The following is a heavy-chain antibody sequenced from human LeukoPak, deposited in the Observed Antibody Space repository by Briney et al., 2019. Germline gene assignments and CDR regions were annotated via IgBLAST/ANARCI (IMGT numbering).Heavy chain of an antibody. Sequence: ASVKVSCKASGYTFTSYDINWVRQATGQGLEWMGWMNPNSGNTGYAQKFQGRVTMTRNTSISTAYMELSSLRSEDTAVYYCARARHTAGDFDYWGQGTLVTVSS. J-gene: IGHJ4*02. D-gene: IGHD3-10*01. V-gene: IGHV1-8*01. CDR3: ARARHTAGDFDY. CDR1: GYTFTSYD. CDR2: MNPNSGNT.